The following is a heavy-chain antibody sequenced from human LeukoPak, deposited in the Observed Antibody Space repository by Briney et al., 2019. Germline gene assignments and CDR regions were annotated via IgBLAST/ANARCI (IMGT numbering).Heavy chain of an antibody. CDR2: INLSGST. Sequence: SETLSLTCAVYGGSFSGYYWSWIRQPPGKGLEWIGEINLSGSTNYNPSLKSRVTISVDTSKNQFSLKLSSVTAADTAVYYCARVGVLDTAMPIYYFDYWGQGTLVTVSS. V-gene: IGHV4-34*01. CDR3: ARVGVLDTAMPIYYFDY. CDR1: GGSFSGYY. J-gene: IGHJ4*02. D-gene: IGHD5-18*01.